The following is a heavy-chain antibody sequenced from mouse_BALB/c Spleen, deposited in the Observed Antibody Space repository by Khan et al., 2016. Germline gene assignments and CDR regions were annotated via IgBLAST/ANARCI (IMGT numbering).Heavy chain of an antibody. CDR3: ARLEDI. D-gene: IGHD1-3*01. V-gene: IGHV2-9*02. Sequence: QVQLKESGPGLVAPSQSLSITCTVSGFSLTSYGVHWVRQPPGKGLEWLGVIWAGGSTNFNSALLSRLSISKDNAESQVVVKMNSLQTDDAAMYYCARLEDIWGQGTTLTVSS. J-gene: IGHJ2*01. CDR2: IWAGGST. CDR1: GFSLTSYG.